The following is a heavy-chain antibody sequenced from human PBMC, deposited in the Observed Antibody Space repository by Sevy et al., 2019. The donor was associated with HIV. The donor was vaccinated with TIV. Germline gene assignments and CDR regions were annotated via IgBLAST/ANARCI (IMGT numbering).Heavy chain of an antibody. V-gene: IGHV3-7*01. CDR2: MNQDGTER. J-gene: IGHJ4*02. CDR3: VREGLGGFSYSLDC. Sequence: GGSLRLSCTASGFTFGDYAMSWFRQAPGKGLEWVATMNQDGTERDYVDSVKGRFTISRDNTKTSLFLQMNSLSAEDTGVYYCVREGLGGFSYSLDCWGQGTLVTVSS. D-gene: IGHD3-16*01. CDR1: GFTFGDYA.